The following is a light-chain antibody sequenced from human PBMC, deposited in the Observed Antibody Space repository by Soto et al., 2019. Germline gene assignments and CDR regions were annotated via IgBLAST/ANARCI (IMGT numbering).Light chain of an antibody. CDR2: EAS. J-gene: IGKJ4*01. Sequence: EIVLTQSPATLSLSPGERPTLSCRASQPVSSSLAWYQQKPGQAPRLLIYEASNRATGIPARFSGSGSGADFTLTISSLEPEDFALYYCQQHINWPLTFGGGTKVEIK. CDR1: QPVSSS. CDR3: QQHINWPLT. V-gene: IGKV3-11*01.